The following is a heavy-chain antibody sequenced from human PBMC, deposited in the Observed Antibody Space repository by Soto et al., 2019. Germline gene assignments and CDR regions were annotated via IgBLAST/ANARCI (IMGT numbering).Heavy chain of an antibody. Sequence: EVQLVESGGGLIQPGGSLRLSCVASGFTVSNDYMSWVRQAPGNGLEWIAVIYMDDTTFYADSMKGRFTVSRDNSKNTLYLHMNSLRVEDTAVYYCATTESSSSSTQFDYWGQGTLVTVSS. V-gene: IGHV3-53*01. CDR3: ATTESSSSSTQFDY. CDR1: GFTVSNDY. D-gene: IGHD6-6*01. CDR2: IYMDDTT. J-gene: IGHJ4*02.